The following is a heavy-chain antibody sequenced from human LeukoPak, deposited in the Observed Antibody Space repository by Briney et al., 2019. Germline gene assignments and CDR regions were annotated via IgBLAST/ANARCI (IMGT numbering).Heavy chain of an antibody. CDR2: ISTSNYI. J-gene: IGHJ4*02. V-gene: IGHV3-21*01. Sequence: PGGSLRLSCAASGFTFSSYTMNWVRQAPGKGLEWVSSISTSNYIYYADSVKGRFTISRDDAKNSLFLQMNSLRAEDTAVYYCARGGFSAYAPVDELELLDYWGQGTLVTVSS. D-gene: IGHD5-12*01. CDR3: ARGGFSAYAPVDELELLDY. CDR1: GFTFSSYT.